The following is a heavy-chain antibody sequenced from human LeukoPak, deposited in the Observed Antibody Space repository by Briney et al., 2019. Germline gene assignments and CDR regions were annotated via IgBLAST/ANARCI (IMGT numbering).Heavy chain of an antibody. J-gene: IGHJ4*02. Sequence: ASVKVSCKASGYTFTSYGISWVRQAPGQGLEWMGWISAYNGNTNYAQKLQGRVTMTTDTSTSTAHMELRSLRSDDTAVYYCARSGSSSWYGGRNDYWGQGTLVTVSS. CDR1: GYTFTSYG. D-gene: IGHD6-13*01. CDR2: ISAYNGNT. CDR3: ARSGSSSWYGGRNDY. V-gene: IGHV1-18*01.